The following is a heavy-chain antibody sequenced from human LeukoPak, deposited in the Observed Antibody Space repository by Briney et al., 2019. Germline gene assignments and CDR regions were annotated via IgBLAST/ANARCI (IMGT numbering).Heavy chain of an antibody. Sequence: GGSLRLSCGASGFTFSGYSMNWVRQAPGKGLEWVSYISSGSNTMYYADSVKGRFTISRDNAKNSLYLQINNLRAEDTAVYYCARDLGQKQGFDYWGQGTLVTVSS. J-gene: IGHJ4*02. CDR3: ARDLGQKQGFDY. V-gene: IGHV3-48*01. CDR2: ISSGSNTM. CDR1: GFTFSGYS.